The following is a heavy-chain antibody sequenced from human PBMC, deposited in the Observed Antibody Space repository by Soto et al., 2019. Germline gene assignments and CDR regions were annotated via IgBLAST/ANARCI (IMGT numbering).Heavy chain of an antibody. CDR3: AKGHPQEDPFYDFFYYMDV. D-gene: IGHD3-3*01. CDR1: GFSFSSYA. V-gene: IGHV3-23*01. CDR2: ISGSGGST. Sequence: EVHLLESGGGLVQPGGSLRLSCAASGFSFSSYAMSWVRQAPGKGLEWVSVISGSGGSTYYADSVKGRFTISRDNSKNTLYLQMNSLRAEDTAVYYCAKGHPQEDPFYDFFYYMDVWGKGTTVTVSS. J-gene: IGHJ6*03.